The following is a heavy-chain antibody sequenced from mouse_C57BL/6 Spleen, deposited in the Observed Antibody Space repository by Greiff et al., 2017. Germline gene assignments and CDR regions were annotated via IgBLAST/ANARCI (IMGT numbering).Heavy chain of an antibody. CDR2: IDPSDSAT. Sequence: VQLQQPGAELVRPGSSVKLSCKASGYTFTSYWMDWVKQRPIQGLEWIGDIDPSDSATHYNQKFKDKATLTADKSSSTASMQLSSLTSYDSSVYYCATDGTAQSTYDYWGQGTTLTVSS. V-gene: IGHV1-52*01. J-gene: IGHJ2*01. CDR1: GYTFTSYW. D-gene: IGHD3-2*02. CDR3: ATDGTAQSTYDY.